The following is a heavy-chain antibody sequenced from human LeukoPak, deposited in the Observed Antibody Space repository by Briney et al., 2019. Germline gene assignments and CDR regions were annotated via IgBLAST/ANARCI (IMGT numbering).Heavy chain of an antibody. J-gene: IGHJ3*01. CDR2: ITTSGGTA. D-gene: IGHD2-15*01. CDR3: ARDWPGWSAFDV. CDR1: EFSFSKYK. V-gene: IGHV3-48*01. Sequence: GGSLRLSYASSEFSFSKYKMNWVRQAPGKGLECVSNITTSGGTAYYAASVKGRFTISRDNAKNLLYLQRNSLRAEDTAVYYCARDWPGWSAFDVWGHGTMVTVSS.